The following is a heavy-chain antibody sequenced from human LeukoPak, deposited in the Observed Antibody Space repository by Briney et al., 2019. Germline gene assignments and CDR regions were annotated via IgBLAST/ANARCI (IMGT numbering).Heavy chain of an antibody. CDR3: ARDRGLHGSGSYNWFAP. D-gene: IGHD3-10*01. CDR2: INAGNDNT. CDR1: GYTFTTYV. Sequence: ASVKVSCKASGYTFTTYVIHWVRQAPGQRPEWMGWINAGNDNTIYSQKFQGRVTITRDTSAITAYMELSSLTSEDTAVYYCARDRGLHGSGSYNWFAPWGQETLVTVSS. V-gene: IGHV1-3*01. J-gene: IGHJ5*02.